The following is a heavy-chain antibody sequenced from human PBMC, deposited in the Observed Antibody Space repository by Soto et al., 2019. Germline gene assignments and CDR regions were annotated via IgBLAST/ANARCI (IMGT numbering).Heavy chain of an antibody. V-gene: IGHV3-23*01. CDR2: ISGSGGST. Sequence: SLRLSCAASGFTFSSYAMSCVRQAPGKGLEWVSAISGSGGSTYYADSVKGRFTISRDNSKNTLYLQMNSLRAEDTAVYYCAKDLGGLWFGGSHYYYYGMDVWGQGTTVTVSS. J-gene: IGHJ6*02. D-gene: IGHD3-10*01. CDR1: GFTFSSYA. CDR3: AKDLGGLWFGGSHYYYYGMDV.